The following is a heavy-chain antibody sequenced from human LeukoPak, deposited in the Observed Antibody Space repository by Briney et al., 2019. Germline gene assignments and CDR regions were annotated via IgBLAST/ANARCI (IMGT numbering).Heavy chain of an antibody. Sequence: PSETLSLTCTVSGASISSDAYYWSWIRQHPGKGLEWIGYIYYTGSTYYNPSLLSRMTISVDTSKNQFSLNLSSVTAADTAVYYCARGARDGYNSPPAPNDLWGQGTLVTVSS. D-gene: IGHD5-24*01. CDR2: IYYTGST. CDR1: GASISSDAYY. J-gene: IGHJ5*02. V-gene: IGHV4-31*03. CDR3: ARGARDGYNSPPAPNDL.